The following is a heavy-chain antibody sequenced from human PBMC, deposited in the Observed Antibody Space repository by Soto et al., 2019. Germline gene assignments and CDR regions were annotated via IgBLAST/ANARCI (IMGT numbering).Heavy chain of an antibody. J-gene: IGHJ4*02. D-gene: IGHD1-20*01. V-gene: IGHV1-2*02. Sequence: ASVPVSCKASGYTFTGYYMHWVRQAPGQGLEWMGWINPNSGGTNYAQKFQGRVTMTRDTSITTAYMELSRLRSDDTAVYYCAGAYNWNGEVDYWGQGTLVTVSS. CDR2: INPNSGGT. CDR1: GYTFTGYY. CDR3: AGAYNWNGEVDY.